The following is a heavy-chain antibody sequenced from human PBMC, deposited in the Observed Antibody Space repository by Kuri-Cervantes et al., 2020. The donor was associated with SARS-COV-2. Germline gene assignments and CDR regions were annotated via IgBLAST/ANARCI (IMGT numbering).Heavy chain of an antibody. D-gene: IGHD3-3*01. CDR3: ARDRYDFWSGFFPPTL. Sequence: GGSLRLSCAASGFTFSSYAMHWVRQAPGKGLEWVAVISYDGSNKYYADSVKGRFTISRDNSKNTLYLQMNSLRAEDTAVYYCARDRYDFWSGFFPPTLWGQGTLVTVSS. CDR1: GFTFSSYA. V-gene: IGHV3-30-3*01. CDR2: ISYDGSNK. J-gene: IGHJ4*02.